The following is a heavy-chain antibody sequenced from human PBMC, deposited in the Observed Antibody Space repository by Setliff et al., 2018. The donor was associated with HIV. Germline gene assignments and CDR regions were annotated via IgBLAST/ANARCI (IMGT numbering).Heavy chain of an antibody. D-gene: IGHD3-16*02. CDR3: ASGWVRQSRRFWGVIVLPPFDY. CDR2: IYSTGHT. Sequence: SETLSLTCLVFGYSITNGNYWAWIRQSPGKGLEWIGSIYSTGHTYYNPSHKSRLTMSVDTAKNRFSLKLISVTAADTAVYYCASGWVRQSRRFWGVIVLPPFDYWGQGTLVTVSS. CDR1: GYSITNGNY. V-gene: IGHV4-38-2*01. J-gene: IGHJ4*02.